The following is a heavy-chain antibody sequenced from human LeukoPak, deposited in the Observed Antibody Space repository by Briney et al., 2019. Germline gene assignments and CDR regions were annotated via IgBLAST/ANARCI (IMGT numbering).Heavy chain of an antibody. CDR3: ARAVDIVATTPFDL. Sequence: PGGSLRLSCAASGFTVSSNYMNWVRQPPGKGLEWVSVLYTGGTTYYADSVKGRFTISRDNSKNTVYLDMNSLRAEDTAMYYCARAVDIVATTPFDLWGQGTMVTVSS. CDR1: GFTVSSNY. J-gene: IGHJ3*01. D-gene: IGHD5-12*01. CDR2: LYTGGTT. V-gene: IGHV3-66*01.